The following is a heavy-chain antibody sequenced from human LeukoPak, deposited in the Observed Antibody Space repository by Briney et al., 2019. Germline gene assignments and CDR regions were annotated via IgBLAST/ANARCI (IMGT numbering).Heavy chain of an antibody. D-gene: IGHD2-21*01. J-gene: IGHJ3*02. CDR2: IIPIFGTA. Sequence: SVKVSCKASGGTFSSYAISWLRQAPGQGLEWMGGIIPIFGTANYAQKFQGRVTITADESTSTAYMELSSLRSEDTAVYYCARERYCGGDCPHDAFDIWGQGTMVTVSS. V-gene: IGHV1-69*13. CDR1: GGTFSSYA. CDR3: ARERYCGGDCPHDAFDI.